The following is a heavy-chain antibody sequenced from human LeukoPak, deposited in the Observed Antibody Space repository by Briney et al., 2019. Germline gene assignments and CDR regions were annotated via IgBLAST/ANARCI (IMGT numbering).Heavy chain of an antibody. D-gene: IGHD2-2*01. V-gene: IGHV6-1*01. CDR1: GDSVSINSVT. J-gene: IGHJ5*02. CDR2: TYYRSTWCN. CDR3: ARRLTQYDCFDP. Sequence: SQTLSLTCAISGDSVSINSVTWNWIRQSPSRGLEWLGRTYYRSTWCNDYAVSVRGRITVNPDTSKNQFSLHLNSVTPEDTAVYYCARRLTQYDCFDPWGQGILVTVSS.